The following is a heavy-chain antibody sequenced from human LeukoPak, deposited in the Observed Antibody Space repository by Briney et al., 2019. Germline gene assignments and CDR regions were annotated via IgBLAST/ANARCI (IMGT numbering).Heavy chain of an antibody. CDR1: GFTFSNYN. D-gene: IGHD1-26*01. CDR2: ISTSSSYI. V-gene: IGHV3-21*01. CDR3: ARCWGSGNYLFDAFDI. Sequence: GGTLRLSCEASGFTFSNYNMNWVRQAPGKGLEWVSSISTSSSYIYYADSLKGRFTISRDNARNSLYLQMNSLRAEDTAVYYCARCWGSGNYLFDAFDIWGQGTVVTVSS. J-gene: IGHJ3*02.